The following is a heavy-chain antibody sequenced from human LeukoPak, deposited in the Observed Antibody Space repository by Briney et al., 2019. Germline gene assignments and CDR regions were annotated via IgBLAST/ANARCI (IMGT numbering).Heavy chain of an antibody. CDR1: GFTFSSYG. D-gene: IGHD6-19*01. CDR2: ISSSSSTI. V-gene: IGHV3-48*01. CDR3: ARVEAVAGGFDI. J-gene: IGHJ3*02. Sequence: GGSLRLSCAASGFTFSSYGMTWVRQAPGKGLEWVSYISSSSSTIYYADSVKGRFTISRDNAKNTLHLQMNSLRAEDTAVYYCARVEAVAGGFDIWGQGTMVTVSS.